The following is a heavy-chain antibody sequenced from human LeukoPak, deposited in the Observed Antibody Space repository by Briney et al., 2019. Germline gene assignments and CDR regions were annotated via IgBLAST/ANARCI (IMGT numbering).Heavy chain of an antibody. J-gene: IGHJ4*02. Sequence: PSETLSLTCAVYGGSFSGYYWSWIRQPPGKGLEWIGEINHSGSTNYNPSLKSRVTISVDTSKNQFSLKLSSVTAADTAVYYCARSPIGDTAMVTGARRFDYWGQGTLVTVSS. V-gene: IGHV4-34*01. D-gene: IGHD5-18*01. CDR1: GGSFSGYY. CDR3: ARSPIGDTAMVTGARRFDY. CDR2: INHSGST.